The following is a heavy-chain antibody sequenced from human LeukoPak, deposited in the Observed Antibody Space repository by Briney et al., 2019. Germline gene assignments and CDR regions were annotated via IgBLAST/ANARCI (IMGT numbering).Heavy chain of an antibody. CDR3: ARDSSFRGWFDP. D-gene: IGHD2-15*01. Sequence: PSQTLSLTCTVSGGSISSGSYYWSWIRQPAGKGLEWIGYIYYSGSANYNPSLKSRVTISVDTSKNQFSLKLSSVTAADTAVYYCARDSSFRGWFDPWGQGTLVTVSS. CDR2: IYYSGSA. CDR1: GGSISSGSYY. V-gene: IGHV4-61*09. J-gene: IGHJ5*02.